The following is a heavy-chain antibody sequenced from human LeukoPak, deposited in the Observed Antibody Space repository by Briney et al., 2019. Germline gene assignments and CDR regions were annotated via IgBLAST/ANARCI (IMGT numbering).Heavy chain of an antibody. CDR1: GFTFSTYA. D-gene: IGHD6-19*01. Sequence: GGSLRLSCVASGFTFSTYAMSWVRQAPGKGLEWVSAISGSDGSTYYADSVKGRFTISRDNSKNTLFLQMNSLRAEDTAVYYCARGGWDYWGQGTLVTVSS. CDR3: ARGGWDY. CDR2: ISGSDGST. J-gene: IGHJ4*02. V-gene: IGHV3-23*01.